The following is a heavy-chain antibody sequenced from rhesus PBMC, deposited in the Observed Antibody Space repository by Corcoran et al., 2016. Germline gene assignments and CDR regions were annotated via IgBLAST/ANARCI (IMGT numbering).Heavy chain of an antibody. V-gene: IGHV4-65*01. Sequence: QVPLQESGPGLVKPSETLSLTCAVSGGSVSSSNWWSWIRPPPGKGLEWIGYIRGSSCSTYYNPSLKSRVTISTDTSKNQFSLKLSSVTAADTAVYYCARDTGNDAFDFWGQGLRVTVSS. J-gene: IGHJ3*01. CDR3: ARDTGNDAFDF. D-gene: IGHD3-9*01. CDR2: IRGSSCST. CDR1: GGSVSSSNW.